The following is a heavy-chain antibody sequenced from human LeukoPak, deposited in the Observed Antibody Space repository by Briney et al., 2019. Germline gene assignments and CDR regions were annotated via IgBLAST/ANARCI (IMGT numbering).Heavy chain of an antibody. CDR1: GSTFSSYA. Sequence: GGSLRLSCAASGSTFSSYAMSWVRQAPGKGLEWVSAISGSGGSTYYADSVKGRFTISRDNSKNTLYLQMNSLRAEDTAVYYCPLVVPAAIFKNPGYMDVWGKGTTVTVSS. CDR3: PLVVPAAIFKNPGYMDV. CDR2: ISGSGGST. V-gene: IGHV3-23*01. J-gene: IGHJ6*03. D-gene: IGHD2-2*01.